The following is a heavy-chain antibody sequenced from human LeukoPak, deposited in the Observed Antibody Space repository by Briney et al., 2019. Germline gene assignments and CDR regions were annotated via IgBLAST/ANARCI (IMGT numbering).Heavy chain of an antibody. D-gene: IGHD3-9*01. J-gene: IGHJ4*02. CDR2: VTGRGGST. CDR1: GFTFSNYA. Sequence: GGSLRLSCVASGFTFSNYAMSWVRQAPGKRLEWVSAVTGRGGSTYYADSVKGRFTISRDNSRNTLFLQMNSLGAEDTAIYYCAKWGDFDILTGYYVSDFWGQGTLVTVSS. V-gene: IGHV3-23*01. CDR3: AKWGDFDILTGYYVSDF.